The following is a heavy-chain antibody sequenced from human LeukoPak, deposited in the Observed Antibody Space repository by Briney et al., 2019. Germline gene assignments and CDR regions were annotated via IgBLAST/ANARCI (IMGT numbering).Heavy chain of an antibody. CDR2: VHYSRIT. Sequence: SETLSLACTVSAGSITNYYWTWIRQPPGERLEWIGLVHYSRITDYNPSLKSRLTISVDTSKNQFSLKLSSVTAADTAVYYCAKNGGGSPNWFDTWGQGTLVTVSS. D-gene: IGHD1-26*01. CDR1: AGSITNYY. J-gene: IGHJ5*02. V-gene: IGHV4-59*01. CDR3: AKNGGGSPNWFDT.